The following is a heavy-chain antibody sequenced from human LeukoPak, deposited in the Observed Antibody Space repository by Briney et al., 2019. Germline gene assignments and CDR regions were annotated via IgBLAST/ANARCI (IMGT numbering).Heavy chain of an antibody. Sequence: SETLSLTCTVSGGSISSGSYYWSWIRQPAGKGLEWIGSIYYSGSTYYNPSLKSRVTISVDTSKNQFSLKLSSVTAADTAVYYCARHKKARNGYSGYDKNFDYWGQGTLVTVSS. CDR3: ARHKKARNGYSGYDKNFDY. V-gene: IGHV4-39*01. CDR2: IYYSGST. D-gene: IGHD5-12*01. CDR1: GGSISSGSYY. J-gene: IGHJ4*02.